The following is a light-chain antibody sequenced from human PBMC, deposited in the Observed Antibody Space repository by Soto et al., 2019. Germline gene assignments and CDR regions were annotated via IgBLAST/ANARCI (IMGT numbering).Light chain of an antibody. V-gene: IGKV1-39*01. CDR1: QSISTY. Sequence: DIQMTQSPSSLSPSVGDRVTITCRASQSISTYLNWYQQKPGKAPKLLIYGASRLQREAPSRFSGRGSGTDFTLTISSLQPEDLAVYYCQQTYATPWTFGQGTKVDIK. CDR3: QQTYATPWT. J-gene: IGKJ1*01. CDR2: GAS.